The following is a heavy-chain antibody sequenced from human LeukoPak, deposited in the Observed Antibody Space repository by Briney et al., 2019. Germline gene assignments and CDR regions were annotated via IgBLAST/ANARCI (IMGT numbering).Heavy chain of an antibody. V-gene: IGHV1-69*04. CDR1: GGTFSSYA. CDR2: IIPILGIA. J-gene: IGHJ3*02. Sequence: GASVKVSCKASGGTFSSYAISWVRQAPGQGLEWMGRIIPILGIANYAQKFQGRVTITADKSTSTAYMELSSLRSEDTAVYYYARATQSGSYAFDIWGQGTMVTVSS. D-gene: IGHD1-26*01. CDR3: ARATQSGSYAFDI.